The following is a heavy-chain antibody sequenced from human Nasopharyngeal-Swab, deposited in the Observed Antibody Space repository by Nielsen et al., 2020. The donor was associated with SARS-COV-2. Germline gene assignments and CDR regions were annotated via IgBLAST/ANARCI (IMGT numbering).Heavy chain of an antibody. CDR2: ISYDGSKK. D-gene: IGHD4-17*01. J-gene: IGHJ5*01. CDR3: VRGSYGHYDS. CDR1: GFTFSSYG. V-gene: IGHV3-30*03. Sequence: GGSLRLSCAASGFTFSSYGMHWVRQAPGKGLEWVAFISYDGSKKYFLDSVKGRFTISRDNAKNSLFLQMNSLRAEETAIYYCVRGSYGHYDSWGQGALITVSS.